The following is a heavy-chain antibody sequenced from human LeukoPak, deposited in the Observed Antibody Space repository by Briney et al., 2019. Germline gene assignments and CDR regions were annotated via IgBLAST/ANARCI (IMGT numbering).Heavy chain of an antibody. CDR2: ISYDGSDK. CDR3: ASKRGGY. D-gene: IGHD3-16*01. J-gene: IGHJ4*02. Sequence: GRSLSLSCAASGFTFSSYPIHWVRQAPGKGLEWVALISYDGSDKNYADSVKGRFTISRDNAKNSLYLQMNSLRAEDTAVYYCASKRGGYWGQGTLVTVSS. CDR1: GFTFSSYP. V-gene: IGHV3-30*07.